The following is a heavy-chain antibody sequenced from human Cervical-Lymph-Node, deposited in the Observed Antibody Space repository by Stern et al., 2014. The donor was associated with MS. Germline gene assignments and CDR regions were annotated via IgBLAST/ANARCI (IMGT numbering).Heavy chain of an antibody. CDR1: GGSISSYY. D-gene: IGHD5-18*01. V-gene: IGHV4-59*01. CDR3: ARTDTAMVIDEPLYYFDY. Sequence: QLQLQDSGPGLVKPSETLSLTCTVSGGSISSYYWSWIRQPPGKGLEWSGYIYYSGSTNHNPSLKSRVTISVDTSKNQFSLKLSSVTAADTAVYYCARTDTAMVIDEPLYYFDYWGQGTLVTVSS. J-gene: IGHJ4*02. CDR2: IYYSGST.